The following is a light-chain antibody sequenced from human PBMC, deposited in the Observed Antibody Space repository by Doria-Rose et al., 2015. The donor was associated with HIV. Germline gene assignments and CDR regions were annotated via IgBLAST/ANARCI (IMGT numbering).Light chain of an antibody. V-gene: IGKV3-11*01. CDR3: QQRSNWSPIFT. Sequence: EIVLIQSTATLSLSPGERATLSCRASQSVSSNLAWYQQKPGQAPRLLIYDASNRATGIPARFSGSGSGTDFTLTISSLEPEDFAVYFCQQRSNWSPIFTFGPGTKVD. CDR1: QSVSSN. J-gene: IGKJ3*01. CDR2: DAS.